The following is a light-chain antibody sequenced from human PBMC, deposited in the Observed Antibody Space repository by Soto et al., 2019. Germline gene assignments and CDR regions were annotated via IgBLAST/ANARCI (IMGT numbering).Light chain of an antibody. CDR2: SIS. CDR3: LLYYGGVYV. Sequence: QTVVTQEPSLTVSPGGTVTLTCASSTGAVTSDNYPNWFQLKPGQAPKSMIYSISNKHSWTPARFSGCLLGGKAALTLSGVQPEDEAEYYCLLYYGGVYVFGSGTKLTVL. J-gene: IGLJ1*01. CDR1: TGAVTSDNY. V-gene: IGLV7-43*01.